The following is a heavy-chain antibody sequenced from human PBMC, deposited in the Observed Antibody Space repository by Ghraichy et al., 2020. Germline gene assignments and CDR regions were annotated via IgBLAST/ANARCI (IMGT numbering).Heavy chain of an antibody. J-gene: IGHJ4*02. Sequence: SETLSLTCTVSVGSISSSSYYWGWIRQPPGKGLEWIGSIFYSGSTYYNPSLKSRLTISVDTSKNQFSLKLSSVTAADSAVYYCASYGVGSERSFDYCGQGTLITVSS. CDR1: VGSISSSSYY. CDR3: ASYGVGSERSFDY. CDR2: IFYSGST. V-gene: IGHV4-39*01. D-gene: IGHD3-10*01.